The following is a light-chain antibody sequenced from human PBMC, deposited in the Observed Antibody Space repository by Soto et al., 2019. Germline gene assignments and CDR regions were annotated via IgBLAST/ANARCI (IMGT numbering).Light chain of an antibody. Sequence: DIPMTQSPSTLSASVGDRVTITCRASQSISSWLAWYQQKPGKAPKLLIYKASSLESGVPSRFSGSGSGTEFTLTISSLQPDDFATYYCQQYNSYPHTFGPGTKVDIK. CDR1: QSISSW. CDR2: KAS. V-gene: IGKV1-5*03. J-gene: IGKJ3*01. CDR3: QQYNSYPHT.